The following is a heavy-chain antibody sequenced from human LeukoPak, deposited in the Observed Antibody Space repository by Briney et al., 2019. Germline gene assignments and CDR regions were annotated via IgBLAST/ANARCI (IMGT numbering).Heavy chain of an antibody. CDR3: VRRKADSSGYYYVDF. Sequence: SETLSLTCTVSGDSVSSDYLWGWVRQPPGKGLEWIGGMYHSGSTYYNPSLKSRVTISIDTSKNQFSLRLSSVTAADTAVYYCVRRKADSSGYYYVDFWGQGTLVTVSS. D-gene: IGHD3-22*01. V-gene: IGHV4-38-2*02. CDR1: GDSVSSDYL. CDR2: MYHSGST. J-gene: IGHJ4*02.